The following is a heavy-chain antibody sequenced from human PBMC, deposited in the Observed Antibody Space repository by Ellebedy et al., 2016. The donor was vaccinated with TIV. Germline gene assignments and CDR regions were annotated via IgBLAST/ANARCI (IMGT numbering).Heavy chain of an antibody. D-gene: IGHD5-24*01. CDR1: GGSIRGGTYY. CDR2: FYYSGST. CDR3: ASLERATILDAFDI. V-gene: IGHV4-39*01. Sequence: MPGGSLRLSCTVPGGSIRGGTYYWGWIRQPLGKGLEWIGSFYYSGSTYYNPSLKRRVTISVDTSKNQFSLKLTSVTAADTAVYYCASLERATILDAFDIWGQGTKVTVSS. J-gene: IGHJ3*02.